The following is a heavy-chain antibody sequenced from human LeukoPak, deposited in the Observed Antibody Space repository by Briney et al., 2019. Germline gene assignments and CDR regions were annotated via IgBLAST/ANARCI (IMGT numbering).Heavy chain of an antibody. V-gene: IGHV4-59*08. CDR3: ARRGLFDYGMDV. CDR2: VYYSGST. Sequence: SETLSLTCTVSGGSISSYYWSWIRQPPGKGLEWMGYVYYSGSTTYNPSLKSRVTISVDTSKNQFSLKLSSVTAADTAMYYCARRGLFDYGMDVWGQGTTVTVSS. J-gene: IGHJ6*02. CDR1: GGSISSYY. D-gene: IGHD3-16*01.